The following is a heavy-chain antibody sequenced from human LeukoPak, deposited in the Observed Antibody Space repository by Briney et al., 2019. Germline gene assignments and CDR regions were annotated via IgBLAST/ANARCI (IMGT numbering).Heavy chain of an antibody. V-gene: IGHV1-18*01. Sequence: ASVKVSCKASGYTFTSYGISWVRQAPGQGLEWMGWISAYNGNTNYAQKLQGRVTITADESTSTAYMELSSLRSEDTAVYYCASASAQLLYYYYYGMDVWGQGTTVTVSS. J-gene: IGHJ6*02. CDR1: GYTFTSYG. CDR3: ASASAQLLYYYYYGMDV. CDR2: ISAYNGNT. D-gene: IGHD4-23*01.